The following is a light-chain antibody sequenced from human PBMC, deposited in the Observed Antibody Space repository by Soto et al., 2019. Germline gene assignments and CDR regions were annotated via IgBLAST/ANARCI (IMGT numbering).Light chain of an antibody. CDR2: EVS. Sequence: QSVLTQPASVSGSPGQSISISFAGASSDVGYYNYVSWYQQHPGKAPKLMIYEVSNRPSGVSNRFSGSKSGNTASLTISGLQAEDEADYYCSSYTTSSTLVFGGGTKVTVL. V-gene: IGLV2-14*01. CDR1: SSDVGYYNY. J-gene: IGLJ2*01. CDR3: SSYTTSSTLV.